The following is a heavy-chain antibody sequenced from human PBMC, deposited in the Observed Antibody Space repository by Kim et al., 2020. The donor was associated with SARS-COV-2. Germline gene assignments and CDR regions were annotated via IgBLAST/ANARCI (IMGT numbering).Heavy chain of an antibody. CDR3: AVLRGRFGGVIVPLDY. CDR2: IVVGSGNT. D-gene: IGHD3-16*02. CDR1: GFTFTSSA. J-gene: IGHJ4*02. V-gene: IGHV1-58*01. Sequence: SVKVSCKASGFTFTSSAVQWVRQARGQRLEWIGWIVVGSGNTNYAQKFQERVTITRDMSTSTAYMELSSLRSEDTAVYYCAVLRGRFGGVIVPLDYWGQGTLVTVSS.